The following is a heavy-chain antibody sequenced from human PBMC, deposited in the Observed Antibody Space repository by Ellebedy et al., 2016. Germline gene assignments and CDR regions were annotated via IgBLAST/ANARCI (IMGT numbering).Heavy chain of an antibody. D-gene: IGHD6-6*01. J-gene: IGHJ5*02. CDR3: VKERYGVQFVLGS. CDR2: INRYGSIT. Sequence: GGSLRLSXAASGFNFAGFSMHWARQAPGKGLEWVSLINRYGSITYYADSVKGRFTISRDNSRNSLYLQMNSLRPEDTALYYCVKERYGVQFVLGSWGQGTLVTVAS. V-gene: IGHV3-43*01. CDR1: GFNFAGFS.